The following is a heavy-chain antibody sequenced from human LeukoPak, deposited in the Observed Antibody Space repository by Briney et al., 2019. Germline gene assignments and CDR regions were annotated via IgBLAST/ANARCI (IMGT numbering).Heavy chain of an antibody. V-gene: IGHV3-30*04. D-gene: IGHD3-10*01. Sequence: GRSLRLSCAASGFTFSSYAMHWVRQAPGKGLEWVAVISYDGSNKYYADSVKGRFTISRDNSKNTLYLQMNSLRAEDTAVYYCAKLILGSYGFDYWGQGTLVTVSS. J-gene: IGHJ4*02. CDR3: AKLILGSYGFDY. CDR2: ISYDGSNK. CDR1: GFTFSSYA.